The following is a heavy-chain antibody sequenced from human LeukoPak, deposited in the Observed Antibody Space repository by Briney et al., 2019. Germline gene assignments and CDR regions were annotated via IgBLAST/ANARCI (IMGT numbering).Heavy chain of an antibody. V-gene: IGHV4-34*01. CDR2: INHSGST. CDR3: ARRRITMVRGVINLDP. CDR1: GGSFSVYY. J-gene: IGHJ5*02. Sequence: SETLSLTCAVYGGSFSVYYWSWIRQPPGKGLEWIGEINHSGSTNYNPSLKSRVTIAVDTSKHHFSLKLSSVTAADTAVYYCARRRITMVRGVINLDPWGQGTLVTVSS. D-gene: IGHD3-10*01.